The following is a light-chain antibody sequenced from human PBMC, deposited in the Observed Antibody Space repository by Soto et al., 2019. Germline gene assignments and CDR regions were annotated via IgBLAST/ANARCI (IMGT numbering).Light chain of an antibody. J-gene: IGLJ1*01. V-gene: IGLV2-11*01. CDR2: DVS. Sequence: QSALTQPRSVSGSPGQSVTISCTGTSSDVNDYKFVSWYQQHPGKAPKLMIFDVSERPSGVPDRFSASKSGNTASLSISGLQAEDEADYYCCSYAGTYSYVFGSGPKVT. CDR1: SSDVNDYKF. CDR3: CSYAGTYSYV.